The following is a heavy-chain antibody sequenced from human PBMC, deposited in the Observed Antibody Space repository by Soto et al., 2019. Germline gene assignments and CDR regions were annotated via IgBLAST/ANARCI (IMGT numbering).Heavy chain of an antibody. V-gene: IGHV4-30-4*01. Sequence: SETLSLTCTVSGGSISSGDYYWSWIRQPPGKGLEWIGYIYYSGSTYYNPSLKSRVTISVDTSKNQFSLKLSSVTAADTAVYYCARDRADYDFWSGYPGTENWGQGTLVTVSS. CDR1: GGSISSGDYY. CDR2: IYYSGST. CDR3: ARDRADYDFWSGYPGTEN. D-gene: IGHD3-3*01. J-gene: IGHJ4*02.